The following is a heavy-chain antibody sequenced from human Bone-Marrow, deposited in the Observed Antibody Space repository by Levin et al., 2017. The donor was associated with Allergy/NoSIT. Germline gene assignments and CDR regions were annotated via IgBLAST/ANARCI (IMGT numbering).Heavy chain of an antibody. CDR3: ARAWNDYDEMDGMDV. CDR2: INPSGGST. D-gene: IGHD3-16*01. CDR1: GYTFTSYY. Sequence: GESLKISCKASGYTFTSYYMHWVRQAPGQGLEWMGIINPSGGSTSYAQKFQGRVTMTRDTSTSTVYMELSSLRSEDTAVYYCARAWNDYDEMDGMDVWGQGTTVTVSS. V-gene: IGHV1-46*01. J-gene: IGHJ6*02.